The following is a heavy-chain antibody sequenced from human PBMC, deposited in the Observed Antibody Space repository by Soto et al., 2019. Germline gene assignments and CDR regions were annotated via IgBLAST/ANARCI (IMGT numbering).Heavy chain of an antibody. D-gene: IGHD6-13*01. CDR3: AGRGIAAAGRHFDY. Sequence: GGSLRLSCAASGFTFSSYAMSWVRQAPGKGLDWVSAISVSGSSTYYADSVKGRFTISRDNSKNTLYLQMNSLRAEDTAVYYCAGRGIAAAGRHFDYWGQGTLVTVSS. CDR1: GFTFSSYA. V-gene: IGHV3-23*01. J-gene: IGHJ4*02. CDR2: ISVSGSST.